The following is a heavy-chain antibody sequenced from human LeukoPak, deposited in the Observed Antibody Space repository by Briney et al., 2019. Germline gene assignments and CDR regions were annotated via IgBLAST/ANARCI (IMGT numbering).Heavy chain of an antibody. CDR3: AGKLERRGGAYNWFDP. V-gene: IGHV1-69*06. D-gene: IGHD1-1*01. Sequence: ASVKVSCKASGGTFSSYAISWVRQAPGQGLEWMGGIIPIFGTANYAQKFQGRVTITADKSTSTAYMELSSLRSEDTAVYYCAGKLERRGGAYNWFDPWGQGTLVTVSS. CDR1: GGTFSSYA. CDR2: IIPIFGTA. J-gene: IGHJ5*02.